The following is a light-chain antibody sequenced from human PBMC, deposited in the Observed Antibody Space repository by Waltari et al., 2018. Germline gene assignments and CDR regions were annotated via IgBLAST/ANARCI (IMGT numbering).Light chain of an antibody. CDR1: QYVTSSY. CDR3: QQYGSSLVT. CDR2: AAS. V-gene: IGKV3-20*01. J-gene: IGKJ4*01. Sequence: EMELTQSPDTLSLSQGERATLSCRASQYVTSSYLACYQQKPDQGPRLLIYAASARATSIPDRFSGSGSGTDFTLTISRLEPEDFAVYFCQQYGSSLVTFGGGTEVEIK.